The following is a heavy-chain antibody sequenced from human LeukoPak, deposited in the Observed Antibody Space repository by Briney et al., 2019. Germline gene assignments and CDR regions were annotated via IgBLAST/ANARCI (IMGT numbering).Heavy chain of an antibody. CDR3: ARARRRGVEYYFDY. J-gene: IGHJ4*02. Sequence: SETLSLTCTVSGGSISSYYWSWIRQPPGKGLEWIGYIYYSGSTNYNPSLKSRVTISVDTSKNQFSLKLSSVTAADTAVYYCARARRRGVEYYFDYWGQGTLVTVSS. CDR1: GGSISSYY. D-gene: IGHD3-10*01. CDR2: IYYSGST. V-gene: IGHV4-59*01.